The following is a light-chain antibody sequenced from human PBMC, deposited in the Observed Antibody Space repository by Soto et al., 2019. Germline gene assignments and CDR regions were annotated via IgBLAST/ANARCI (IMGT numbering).Light chain of an antibody. Sequence: EIVMTQSPATLSVSPGERATLSCRASQSVSSNLAWYQQKPGQAPRLLIYGASTRATGIPARFSGSGSGTEFTLTISSLQSEDFAVYYCQQYNNWPPLTFGGGTKLDI. V-gene: IGKV3-15*01. J-gene: IGKJ4*01. CDR3: QQYNNWPPLT. CDR1: QSVSSN. CDR2: GAS.